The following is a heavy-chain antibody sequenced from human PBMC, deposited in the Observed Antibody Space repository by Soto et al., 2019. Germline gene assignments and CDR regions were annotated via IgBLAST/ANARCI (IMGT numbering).Heavy chain of an antibody. CDR2: ISAYNGDT. Sequence: QVQLLQSGAEVKKPGASVKVSCKASGYTFTNYGITWVRQAPGQGLEWMGWISAYNGDTHYTHRLQGRVAMTTATSTSTTYRELRGLRSDDTAVYYCARVRRLVGYFYYYMDVCGKGTTVTVSS. CDR3: ARVRRLVGYFYYYMDV. J-gene: IGHJ6*03. D-gene: IGHD6-6*01. V-gene: IGHV1-18*01. CDR1: GYTFTNYG.